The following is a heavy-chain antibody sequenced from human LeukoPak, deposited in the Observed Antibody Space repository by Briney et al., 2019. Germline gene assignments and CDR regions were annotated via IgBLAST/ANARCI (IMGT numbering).Heavy chain of an antibody. CDR3: ARTTDGYNYDF. V-gene: IGHV4-59*01. J-gene: IGHJ4*02. CDR1: GASISNYY. CDR2: IYYSGTT. Sequence: PSETLSLTCTVSGASISNYYWSWIRQPPGMGLEWIGYIYYSGTTNYNPSLKSRVTLSVDTKSQHSLRLSSVTAADTAMYYCARTTDGYNYDFWGQGTLVTVSS. D-gene: IGHD5-24*01.